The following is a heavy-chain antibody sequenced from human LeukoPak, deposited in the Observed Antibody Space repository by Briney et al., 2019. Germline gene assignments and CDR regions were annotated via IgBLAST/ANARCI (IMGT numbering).Heavy chain of an antibody. CDR2: IKSKTDGGTP. Sequence: GGSLRLSCAASGFTFCNAWMSWVREAPGKGVEWVGRIKSKTDGGTPDYAAPVKGRFTISRDDSKNTLYLQMNSLKTEDTAVYYCTTEDWGGYDYWGQGTLVTVSS. D-gene: IGHD5-12*01. CDR3: TTEDWGGYDY. CDR1: GFTFCNAW. V-gene: IGHV3-15*01. J-gene: IGHJ4*02.